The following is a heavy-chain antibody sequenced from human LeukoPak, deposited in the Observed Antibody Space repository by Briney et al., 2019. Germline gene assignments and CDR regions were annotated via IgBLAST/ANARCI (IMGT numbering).Heavy chain of an antibody. J-gene: IGHJ4*02. Sequence: ASVKVSCKASGGTFSSYAISWVRQAPGQGLEWMGWINPNSGGTNYAQKFQGRVTMTRDTSISTAYMELSRLRSDDTAVYYCAREGQLWIRYFDYWGQGTLVTVSS. D-gene: IGHD5-18*01. V-gene: IGHV1-2*02. CDR3: AREGQLWIRYFDY. CDR2: INPNSGGT. CDR1: GGTFSSYA.